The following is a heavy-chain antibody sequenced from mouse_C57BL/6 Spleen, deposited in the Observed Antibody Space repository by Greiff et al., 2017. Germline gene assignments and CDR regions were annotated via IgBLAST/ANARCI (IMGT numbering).Heavy chain of an antibody. Sequence: QVQLQQSGAELVKPGASVKISCKASGYTFTDYYINWVKQRPGQGLEWIGKIGPGSGSTYYNEKFKGKATLTADKSSSTAYMQLSSLTSEDSAVYFCARDYYGSSYVNWYFDVWGTGTTVTVSS. CDR3: ARDYYGSSYVNWYFDV. J-gene: IGHJ1*03. CDR1: GYTFTDYY. D-gene: IGHD1-1*01. V-gene: IGHV1-77*01. CDR2: IGPGSGST.